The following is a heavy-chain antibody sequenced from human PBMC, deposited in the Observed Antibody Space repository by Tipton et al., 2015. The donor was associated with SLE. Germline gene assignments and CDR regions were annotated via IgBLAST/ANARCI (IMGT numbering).Heavy chain of an antibody. CDR2: VYQTTSI. J-gene: IGHJ4*02. CDR3: ARGGILRD. D-gene: IGHD3-3*02. CDR1: GYTIGSDFF. Sequence: GLVKPSETLSLNCTVSGYTIGSDFFWGWIRQSPGKGLEWIGSVYQTTSIYYTSSLKSRVTISMDASKNQFSLKMTSVTAADTAVYYCARGGILRDWGQGLLVTVSP. V-gene: IGHV4-38-2*02.